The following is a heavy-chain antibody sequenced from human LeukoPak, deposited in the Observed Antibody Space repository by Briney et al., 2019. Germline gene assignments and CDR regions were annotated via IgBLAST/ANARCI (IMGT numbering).Heavy chain of an antibody. CDR1: GFTFSSYA. J-gene: IGHJ4*02. Sequence: LSGGSLRLSCAASGFTFSSYAMSWVRQAPGKGLEWVSAISGSGGSTYYADSVKGRFTISRDNSKNTLYLQMNILRAEDTAVYYCAKQAGTAMVSDYWGQGTLVTVSS. CDR3: AKQAGTAMVSDY. D-gene: IGHD5-18*01. CDR2: ISGSGGST. V-gene: IGHV3-23*01.